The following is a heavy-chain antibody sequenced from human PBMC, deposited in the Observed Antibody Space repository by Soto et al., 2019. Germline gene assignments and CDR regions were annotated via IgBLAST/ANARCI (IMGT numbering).Heavy chain of an antibody. V-gene: IGHV4-4*02. J-gene: IGHJ6*01. CDR2: IYHSGST. CDR1: GGSISSSNW. CDR3: ARDSKPTEFYYYGLDV. Sequence: SETLSLTCAVSGGSISSSNWWSWGRQPPGKGLEWIGEIYHSGSTKCNPSLKSRVTISVDKSKSQFCLKLSSVTGADTAVYYCARDSKPTEFYYYGLDVCVQVITVAIS. D-gene: IGHD3-10*01.